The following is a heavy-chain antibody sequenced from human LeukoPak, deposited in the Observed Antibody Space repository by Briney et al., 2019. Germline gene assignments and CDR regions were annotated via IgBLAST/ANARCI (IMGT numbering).Heavy chain of an antibody. V-gene: IGHV3-73*01. J-gene: IGHJ5*02. CDR1: GFTFSGSA. CDR2: IRSKANSYAT. D-gene: IGHD6-6*01. CDR3: TRHRESSVLGIAARNWFDP. Sequence: GGSLRLSCAASGFTFSGSAMHWVRQASGKGLEWVGRIRSKANSYATAYAASVKGRFTISRDDSKNTAYLQMNSLNTEDTAVYYCTRHRESSVLGIAARNWFDPWGQGTLVTVSS.